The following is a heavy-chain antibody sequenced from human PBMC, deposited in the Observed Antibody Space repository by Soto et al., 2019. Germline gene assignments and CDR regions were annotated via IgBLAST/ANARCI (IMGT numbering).Heavy chain of an antibody. CDR2: INHSGST. CDR1: IGSFSGYY. V-gene: IGHV4-34*01. J-gene: IGHJ6*02. Sequence: QVQLQQWGAGLLKPSETLSLNCAVYIGSFSGYYWSWIRQPPGKGLEWIGDINHSGSTNYNPSLQSRVSISVDTAKNQFSLKVTSVTAADTAVYYCARGVGIVNAVTTKNYYDLDVWGQGTAVTVSS. CDR3: ARGVGIVNAVTTKNYYDLDV. D-gene: IGHD4-17*01.